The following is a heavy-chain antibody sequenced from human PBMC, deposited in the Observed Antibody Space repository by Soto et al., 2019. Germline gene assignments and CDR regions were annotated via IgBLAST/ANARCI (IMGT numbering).Heavy chain of an antibody. Sequence: SETLSLTCTVSGGSISSYYWSWIRQPPGKGLEWIGYIHYSGSTNYNPSLKSRVTISVDTSKNQFSLKLSSVTAADTAVYYCARMKYYDILTGSINWFDPWGQGTLVTVSS. J-gene: IGHJ5*02. D-gene: IGHD3-9*01. CDR3: ARMKYYDILTGSINWFDP. CDR2: IHYSGST. CDR1: GGSISSYY. V-gene: IGHV4-59*01.